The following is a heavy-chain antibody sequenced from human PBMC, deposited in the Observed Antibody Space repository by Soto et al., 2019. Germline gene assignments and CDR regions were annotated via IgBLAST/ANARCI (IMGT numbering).Heavy chain of an antibody. D-gene: IGHD5-18*01. CDR1: GGSISSSSYY. CDR2: IYYSGST. CDR3: AASRGYSYAGDYYYGMDV. V-gene: IGHV4-39*01. Sequence: SETLSLTCTVSGGSISSSSYYWGWIRQPPGKGLEWIGSIYYSGSTYYNPSLKSRVTISVDTSKNQFSLKLSSVTAADTAVYYCAASRGYSYAGDYYYGMDVWSQGTTVTVSS. J-gene: IGHJ6*02.